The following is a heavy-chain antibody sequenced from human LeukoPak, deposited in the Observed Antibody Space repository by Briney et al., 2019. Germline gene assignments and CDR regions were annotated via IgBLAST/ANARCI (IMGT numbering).Heavy chain of an antibody. D-gene: IGHD7-27*01. CDR3: AIDPNWGTHS. J-gene: IGHJ4*02. Sequence: RWGSLRLSCAASGFTFSTYTMYWVRHPPGKRLEWVSIIGNNGGGIHYADSVKGRFTISRNNFKNALYLQMNSLRVEDTAVYYCAIDPNWGTHSWGQGVLVTVSS. V-gene: IGHV3-23*01. CDR1: GFTFSTYT. CDR2: IGNNGGGI.